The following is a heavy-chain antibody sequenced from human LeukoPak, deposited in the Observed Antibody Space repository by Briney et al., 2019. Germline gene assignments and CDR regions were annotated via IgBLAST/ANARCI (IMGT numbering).Heavy chain of an antibody. Sequence: PSETLSLTCTVSGGSISSANYYWAWIRQPPGKGLEWIGYIYYSGSTNYNPSLKSRVTISVDTSKNQFSLKLSSVTAADTAVYYCARVYGAGSSWYGKRTGAFDIWGQGTMVTVSS. V-gene: IGHV4-61*01. CDR1: GGSISSANYY. CDR3: ARVYGAGSSWYGKRTGAFDI. D-gene: IGHD6-13*01. CDR2: IYYSGST. J-gene: IGHJ3*02.